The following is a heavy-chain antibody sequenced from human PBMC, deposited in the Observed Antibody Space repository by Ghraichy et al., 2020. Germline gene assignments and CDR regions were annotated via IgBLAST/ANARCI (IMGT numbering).Heavy chain of an antibody. Sequence: ETLSLTCTVSGGSISSSSYYWGWIRQPPGKGLEWIGSIYYSGSTYYNPSLKSRVTISVDTSKNQFSLKLSSWTAADTAVYYCARDRRDGYKSYAFDIWGQGTMVTVSS. CDR2: IYYSGST. CDR1: GGSISSSSYY. V-gene: IGHV4-39*02. J-gene: IGHJ3*02. CDR3: ARDRRDGYKSYAFDI. D-gene: IGHD5-24*01.